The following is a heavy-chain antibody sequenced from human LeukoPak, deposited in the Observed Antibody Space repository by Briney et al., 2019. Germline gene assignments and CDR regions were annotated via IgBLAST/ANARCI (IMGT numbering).Heavy chain of an antibody. V-gene: IGHV3-7*01. CDR3: ARETRTYYYDSSGYYSRGFDY. J-gene: IGHJ4*02. D-gene: IGHD3-22*01. Sequence: PGGSLRLSCAASGFTFSSYWMSWVRQAPGKGLEWVANIKQDGSEKYYVDSVKGRFTISRDNAKNPLYLQMNSLRAEDTAVYYCARETRTYYYDSSGYYSRGFDYWGQGTLVTVSS. CDR1: GFTFSSYW. CDR2: IKQDGSEK.